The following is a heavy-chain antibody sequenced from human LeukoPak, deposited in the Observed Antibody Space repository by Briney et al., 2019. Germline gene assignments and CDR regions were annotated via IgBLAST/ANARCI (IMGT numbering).Heavy chain of an antibody. D-gene: IGHD2-8*01. CDR2: IRSKANSYAT. Sequence: QAGGSLRLSCAASGFTFSGSAMHWVRQASGKGLEWVGRIRSKANSYATAYAASVKGRFTISRDDSKNTAYLQMNSLKTEDTAVYYCTRLSLLMVYGPTKNYYYYGMDVWGQGTTVTVSS. CDR3: TRLSLLMVYGPTKNYYYYGMDV. CDR1: GFTFSGSA. V-gene: IGHV3-73*01. J-gene: IGHJ6*02.